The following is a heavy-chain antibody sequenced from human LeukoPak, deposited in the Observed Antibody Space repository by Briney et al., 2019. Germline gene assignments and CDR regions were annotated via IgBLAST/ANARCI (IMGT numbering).Heavy chain of an antibody. CDR1: GGSFSGYH. CDR2: INHSGST. Sequence: SETLSLTCAVYGGSFSGYHWSWIRQPPGKGLEWIGEINHSGSTDYNPSLKSRVTISVDTSKNQFSLKLSSVTAADTAVYYCARVGIVGATNRWFDPWGQGTLVTISS. J-gene: IGHJ5*02. V-gene: IGHV4-34*01. CDR3: ARVGIVGATNRWFDP. D-gene: IGHD1-26*01.